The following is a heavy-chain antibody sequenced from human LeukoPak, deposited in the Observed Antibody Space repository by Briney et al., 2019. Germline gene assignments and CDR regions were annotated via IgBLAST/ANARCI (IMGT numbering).Heavy chain of an antibody. CDR3: ARDLLYYYDSSGYPDY. Sequence: ASVKVSCKASGYTFTGYYMHWVRQAPGQGLEWMGWINPNSGGTNYAQKFQGRVTMTRDTSISTAYMELSRLRSDGTAVYYCARDLLYYYDSSGYPDYWGQGTLVTVSS. CDR2: INPNSGGT. V-gene: IGHV1-2*02. J-gene: IGHJ4*02. CDR1: GYTFTGYY. D-gene: IGHD3-22*01.